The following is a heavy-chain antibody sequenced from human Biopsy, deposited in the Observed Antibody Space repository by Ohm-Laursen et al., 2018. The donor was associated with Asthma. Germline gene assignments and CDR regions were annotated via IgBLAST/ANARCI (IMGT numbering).Heavy chain of an antibody. D-gene: IGHD4-17*01. CDR3: ATGTGDYGDYPVY. V-gene: IGHV1-69*13. CDR2: LIPDLGSA. Sequence: SVKVSCKASGGSFSNFAISWVRQAPRQGLEWMGGLIPDLGSADYAQMFEGRVTITADESTSTAYMELTSLRSEDTAVYYCATGTGDYGDYPVYWGQGTMVTVSS. J-gene: IGHJ4*02. CDR1: GGSFSNFA.